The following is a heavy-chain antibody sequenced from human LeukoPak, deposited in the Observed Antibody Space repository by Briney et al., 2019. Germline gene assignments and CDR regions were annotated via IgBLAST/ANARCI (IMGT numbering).Heavy chain of an antibody. CDR2: ISAGGTT. J-gene: IGHJ6*02. CDR3: ARTAAMVSHGMDV. CDR1: RFTFSNYA. Sequence: PGGSLRLSCAASRFTFSNYAMSWVRQAPGKGLEWVSTISAGGTTYYADSVKGRFTISRDNSKNTLYLQMNSLRAEDTAVYYCARTAAMVSHGMDVWGQGTTVTVSS. V-gene: IGHV3-23*01. D-gene: IGHD5-18*01.